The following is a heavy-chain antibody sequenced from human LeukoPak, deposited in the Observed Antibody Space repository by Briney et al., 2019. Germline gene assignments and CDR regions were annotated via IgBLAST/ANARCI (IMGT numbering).Heavy chain of an antibody. CDR2: INHSGST. CDR1: GGSFSGYY. Sequence: SETLSLTCAVYGGSFSGYYWSWIRQPPGKGLEWIGEINHSGSTNYNPSLKSRVTIPVDTSKNQISLKLKSVTAADTAVYYCARDSGTSGEVKFDPWGQGALVTVSS. V-gene: IGHV4-34*01. CDR3: ARDSGTSGEVKFDP. D-gene: IGHD3-10*01. J-gene: IGHJ5*02.